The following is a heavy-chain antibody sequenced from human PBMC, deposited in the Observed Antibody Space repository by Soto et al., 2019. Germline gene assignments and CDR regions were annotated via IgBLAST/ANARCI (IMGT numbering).Heavy chain of an antibody. V-gene: IGHV4-4*02. CDR1: GGSISSSNW. CDR2: IYHSGST. D-gene: IGHD2-2*02. Sequence: QVQLQESGPGLVKPSGTLSLTCAVSGGSISSSNWWCWVRQPPGKGLEWIGEIYHSGSTNYNPSLKSRVSISVDKSKNQFSLKLSSVTAADTAVYYCAGSYCSSTSCYIGASWGQGTLVTVSS. CDR3: AGSYCSSTSCYIGAS. J-gene: IGHJ4*02.